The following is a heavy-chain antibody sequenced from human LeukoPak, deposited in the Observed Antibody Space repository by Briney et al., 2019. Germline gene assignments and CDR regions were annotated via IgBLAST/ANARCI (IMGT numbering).Heavy chain of an antibody. D-gene: IGHD2-2*01. CDR1: GFTFGDYA. CDR2: IRSKAYGGTT. CDR3: TRDRLCLDY. Sequence: GGSLRLSCTASGFTFGDYAMSWVRQAPGKGLEWVGFIRSKAYGGTTEYAASVKGRFTISRDDSKSIAYLQMNSLKTEDTAVYYCTRDRLCLDYWGQGTLVTVSS. J-gene: IGHJ4*02. V-gene: IGHV3-49*04.